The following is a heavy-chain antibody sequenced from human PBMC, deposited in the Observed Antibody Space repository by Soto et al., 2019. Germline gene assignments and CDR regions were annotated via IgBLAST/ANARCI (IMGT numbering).Heavy chain of an antibody. V-gene: IGHV3-11*01. CDR2: ISSSGSTI. J-gene: IGHJ3*02. Sequence: GGSLRLSCAASGFTFSDYYMSWIRQAPGKGLEWVSYISSSGSTIYYADSVKGRFTISRDNAKNSLYLQMNSLRAEDTAVYYCAGVDTAMVIDAFDIWGQGTMVTVSS. CDR1: GFTFSDYY. D-gene: IGHD5-18*01. CDR3: AGVDTAMVIDAFDI.